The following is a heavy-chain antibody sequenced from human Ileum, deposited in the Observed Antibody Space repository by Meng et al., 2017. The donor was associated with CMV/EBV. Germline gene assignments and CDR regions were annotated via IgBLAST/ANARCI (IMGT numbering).Heavy chain of an antibody. CDR2: IIPIFGTA. CDR1: TFSSSA. Sequence: TFSSSAISWVRPAPGQGLEWMGGIIPIFGTANYAQKFQGRVTITTDESTSTAYMELSSLRSEDTAVYYCARGLCSSTSCYLENWFDPWGQGTLVTVSS. V-gene: IGHV1-69*05. J-gene: IGHJ5*02. D-gene: IGHD2-2*01. CDR3: ARGLCSSTSCYLENWFDP.